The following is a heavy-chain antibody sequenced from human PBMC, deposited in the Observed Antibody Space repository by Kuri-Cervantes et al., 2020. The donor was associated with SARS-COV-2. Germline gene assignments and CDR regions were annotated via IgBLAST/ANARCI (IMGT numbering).Heavy chain of an antibody. V-gene: IGHV3-11*06. D-gene: IGHD6-19*01. CDR2: ISSSSSYT. CDR1: GFTFSDYY. Sequence: GESLKISCAASGFTFSDYYMSWIRQAPGKGLEWVSYISSSSSYTNYADSVKGRFTISRDNAKNSLYLQVNSLRAEDTAVYYCARGQGSGWYLGLSANWFDPWGQGTLVTVSS. CDR3: ARGQGSGWYLGLSANWFDP. J-gene: IGHJ5*02.